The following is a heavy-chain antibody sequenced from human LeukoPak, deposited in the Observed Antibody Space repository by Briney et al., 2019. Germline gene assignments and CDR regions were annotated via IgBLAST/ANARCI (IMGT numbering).Heavy chain of an antibody. D-gene: IGHD2-2*01. CDR1: GDSFSSHY. J-gene: IGHJ4*02. CDR2: ISHIGRT. CDR3: ASSTYCSSTSCYFDY. V-gene: IGHV4-59*11. Sequence: PSETLSLTCAVSGDSFSSHYWTWIRQSPGTGLEWIGYISHIGRTNYNPSLKSRVTISIDTSKNQFSLKLRSVTAADTAVYYCASSTYCSSTSCYFDYWGQGTLVTVSS.